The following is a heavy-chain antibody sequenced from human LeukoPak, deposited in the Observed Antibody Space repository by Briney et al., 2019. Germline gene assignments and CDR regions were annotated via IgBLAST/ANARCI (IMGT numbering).Heavy chain of an antibody. CDR2: TYYRSKWYN. CDR3: ARDSGWLDFDY. J-gene: IGHJ4*02. V-gene: IGHV6-1*01. Sequence: SQTLSLTCAISGDSVSSNSFAWNWIRQSPWKGLEWLGRTYYRSKWYNDYALSVKSRITINPDTYKNPFSLQLNSVTPEDTAVYYCARDSGWLDFDYWGQGTLVTVSS. D-gene: IGHD6-19*01. CDR1: GDSVSSNSFA.